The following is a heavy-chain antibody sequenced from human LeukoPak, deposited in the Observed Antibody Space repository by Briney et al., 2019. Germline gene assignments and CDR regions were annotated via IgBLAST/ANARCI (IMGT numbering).Heavy chain of an antibody. CDR3: ARGYCSGGTCLLIFDY. J-gene: IGHJ4*02. CDR1: GFTFSSYS. Sequence: GGSLRLSCAASGFTFSSYSMNWVRQAPGKGLEWVSSISSSSSYIYYADSVKGRFNISRDNAKNSLYLQMNRLRAEDTAVYHCARGYCSGGTCLLIFDYWGQGTLVTVSS. V-gene: IGHV3-21*01. D-gene: IGHD2-15*01. CDR2: ISSSSSYI.